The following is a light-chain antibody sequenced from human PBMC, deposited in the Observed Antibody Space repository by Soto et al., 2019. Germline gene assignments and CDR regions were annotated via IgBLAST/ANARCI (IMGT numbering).Light chain of an antibody. Sequence: EIVLTQSPGTLSLSPGERATLSCRASQSVSSSDLAWYQQKPGQAPRLLIYGASSRATGIPDRFSGSGSGTDFTLTISRLEPEDFAVYDCQQYGSSQGVTFGQGTKLEIK. CDR2: GAS. CDR1: QSVSSSD. CDR3: QQYGSSQGVT. J-gene: IGKJ2*01. V-gene: IGKV3-20*01.